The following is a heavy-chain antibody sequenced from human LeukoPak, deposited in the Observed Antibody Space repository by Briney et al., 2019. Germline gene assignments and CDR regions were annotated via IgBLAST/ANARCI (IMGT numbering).Heavy chain of an antibody. V-gene: IGHV1-69*04. D-gene: IGHD5-24*01. CDR2: IIPILGIA. J-gene: IGHJ3*02. CDR1: GGTSSSYA. Sequence: GSSVKVSCKASGGTSSSYAISWVRQAPGQGLEWMGRIIPILGIANYAQKFQGRVTITADKSTSTAYMELSSLRSEDTAVYYCASRPDGYNSNDAFDIWGQGTMVTVSS. CDR3: ASRPDGYNSNDAFDI.